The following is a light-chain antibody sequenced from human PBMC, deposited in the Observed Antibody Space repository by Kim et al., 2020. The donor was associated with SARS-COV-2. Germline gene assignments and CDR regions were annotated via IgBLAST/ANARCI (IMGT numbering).Light chain of an antibody. CDR2: EDY. CDR3: QSYDDTTVV. Sequence: GTTVTISYTRSSGSFANSYVQWFQQRPGSVTTTVIFEDYQRPSGVPDRFSGSVDSSSNSASLTISGLRTEDEADYYCQSYDDTTVVFGGGTQLTVL. CDR1: SGSFANSY. J-gene: IGLJ2*01. V-gene: IGLV6-57*03.